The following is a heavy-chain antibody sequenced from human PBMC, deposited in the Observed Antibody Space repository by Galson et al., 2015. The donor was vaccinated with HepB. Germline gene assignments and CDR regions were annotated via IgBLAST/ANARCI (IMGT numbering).Heavy chain of an antibody. D-gene: IGHD5-12*01. CDR3: ASRYSGYDYAYSYYEIDV. J-gene: IGHJ6*02. CDR2: INPNSGGT. V-gene: IGHV1-2*06. Sequence: CKASGYTFTDYYMHWVRQAPGQGLEWVGRINPNSGGTNYAQKFQGRVTMTRDTSITTGYMELTSLTSDDTAVYFCASRYSGYDYAYSYYEIDVWGQGTMITVSS. CDR1: GYTFTDYY.